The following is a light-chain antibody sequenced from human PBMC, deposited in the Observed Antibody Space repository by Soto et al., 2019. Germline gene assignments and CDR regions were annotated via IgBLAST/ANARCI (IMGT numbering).Light chain of an antibody. CDR3: SSYTTSSTEI. V-gene: IGLV2-14*02. CDR1: SSVVGSYNL. Sequence: QSALTQPASVSGSPGQSITISCTGTSSVVGSYNLVSWYQQHPGKAPKLMIYDVSNRPSGVSSRFSGSKSDNTASLTISGLQAEDEADYYCSSYTTSSTEIFGTGTKVTVL. CDR2: DVS. J-gene: IGLJ1*01.